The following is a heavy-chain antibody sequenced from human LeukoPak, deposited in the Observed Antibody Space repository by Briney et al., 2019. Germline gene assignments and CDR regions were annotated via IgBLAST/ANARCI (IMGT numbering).Heavy chain of an antibody. CDR1: GFIFSNYW. J-gene: IGHJ4*02. CDR2: IKADGSEK. V-gene: IGHV3-7*02. D-gene: IGHD2-15*01. Sequence: GGSLRLSCAASGFIFSNYWMIWVRQAQAQGLEWVANIKADGSEKDYENPVKGGFTASRDNAKNTLYLQMNTLRDAATAVYYCPPASDRAIYGGQGTLVTVS. CDR3: PPASDRAIY.